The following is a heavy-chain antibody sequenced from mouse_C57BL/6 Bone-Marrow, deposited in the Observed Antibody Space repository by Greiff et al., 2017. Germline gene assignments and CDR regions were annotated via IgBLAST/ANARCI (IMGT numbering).Heavy chain of an antibody. V-gene: IGHV5-6*01. CDR1: GFTFSSYG. CDR3: ARHSYYGSSSWFAY. D-gene: IGHD1-1*01. Sequence: EVQLQESGGDLVKPGGSLKLSCAASGFTFSSYGMSWVRQTPDKRLEWVATISSGGSYTYYPDSVKGRFTISRDNAKNTLYLHISSLKSEDTAMYYCARHSYYGSSSWFAYWGQGTLVTVSA. J-gene: IGHJ3*01. CDR2: ISSGGSYT.